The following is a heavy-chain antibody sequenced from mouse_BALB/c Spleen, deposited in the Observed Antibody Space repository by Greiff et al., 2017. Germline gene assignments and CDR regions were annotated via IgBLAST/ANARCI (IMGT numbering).Heavy chain of an antibody. V-gene: IGHV5-17*02. CDR3: ARELGRWYFDV. D-gene: IGHD4-1*01. Sequence: EVQGVESGGGLVQPGGSRKLSCAASGFTFSSFGMHWVRQAPEKGLEWVAYISSGSSTIYYADTVKGRFTISRDNPKNTLFLQMTSLRSEDTAMYYCARELGRWYFDVWGAGTTVTVSS. J-gene: IGHJ1*01. CDR1: GFTFSSFG. CDR2: ISSGSSTI.